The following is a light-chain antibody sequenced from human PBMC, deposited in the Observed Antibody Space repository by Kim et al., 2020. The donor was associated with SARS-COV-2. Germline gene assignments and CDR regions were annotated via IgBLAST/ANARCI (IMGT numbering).Light chain of an antibody. J-gene: IGKJ1*01. V-gene: IGKV1-5*01. Sequence: DIQMTQSPSTLSASVGDRVTITCRASQGINIRLAWYQQKPGKAPTLLIDDASDLETGASSRFSGSGSGTEFTLTICDLQPDDFATYYCQQYKNDSWTFGQGTKVDIK. CDR2: DAS. CDR1: QGINIR. CDR3: QQYKNDSWT.